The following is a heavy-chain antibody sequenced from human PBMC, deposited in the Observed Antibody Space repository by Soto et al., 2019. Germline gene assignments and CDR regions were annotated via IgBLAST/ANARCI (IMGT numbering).Heavy chain of an antibody. D-gene: IGHD3-16*02. J-gene: IGHJ3*02. CDR3: ARDGRFWDYVWGSYRPTQTFDI. V-gene: IGHV4-61*01. CDR1: GDSVTSGTYY. CDR2: IYYSGST. Sequence: PSETLSVTCTVSGDSVTSGTYYWSWLRQPPGKGLEWIGYIYYSGSTNYNPSLKSRVTISEDTSKNQFSLKLISVTAADTAVYYCARDGRFWDYVWGSYRPTQTFDIWGQGTMVTVSS.